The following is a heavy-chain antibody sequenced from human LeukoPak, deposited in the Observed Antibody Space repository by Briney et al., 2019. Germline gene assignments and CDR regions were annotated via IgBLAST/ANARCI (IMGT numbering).Heavy chain of an antibody. J-gene: IGHJ3*02. CDR2: ISGSGSHT. Sequence: GGSLRLSCAASGFTVSSSYMSWVRQAPGKGLEWVSSISGSGSHTYYADSVQGRFTVSRDNSKNTVNLHLNTVRAEDTAVYYCAKERVSSGMMEGVLHMWGQGTTVSVSS. CDR1: GFTVSSSY. CDR3: AKERVSSGMMEGVLHM. V-gene: IGHV3-53*01. D-gene: IGHD2-8*01.